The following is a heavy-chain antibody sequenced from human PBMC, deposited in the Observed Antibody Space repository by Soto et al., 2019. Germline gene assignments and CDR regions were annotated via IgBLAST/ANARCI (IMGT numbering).Heavy chain of an antibody. CDR1: GGTLSSYA. CDR2: IIPIFGTA. V-gene: IGHV1-69*06. CDR3: GDGHYYGMDV. Sequence: QVQLVQSGAEVKKPGSSVKVSCKASGGTLSSYAITWGRQPPGQGLEWMGGIIPIFGTANYAQKFQGRVTITADKSTSTAYMELSSLRSEDTAVYYCGDGHYYGMDVWGQGTTVTVSS. J-gene: IGHJ6*02.